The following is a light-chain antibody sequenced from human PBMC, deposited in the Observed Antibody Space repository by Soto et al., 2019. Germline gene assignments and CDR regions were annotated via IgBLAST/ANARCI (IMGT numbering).Light chain of an antibody. CDR1: QSVNSN. J-gene: IGKJ1*01. V-gene: IGKV3-15*01. CDR2: GAS. Sequence: EIVMTQSPATLSVSPGERATLSCRASQSVNSNLAWYQQKPGQAPRLLIYGASTRATGIPARFSGSGSGTEFTITITSPQSEDFDVYYCQNHNSRPLTFGQGTKVEIK. CDR3: QNHNSRPLT.